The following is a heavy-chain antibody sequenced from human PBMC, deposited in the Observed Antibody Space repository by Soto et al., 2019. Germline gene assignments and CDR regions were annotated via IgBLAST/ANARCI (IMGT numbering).Heavy chain of an antibody. CDR2: IYYSGST. J-gene: IGHJ4*02. Sequence: QLQLQESGPGLVKPSETLSLTCTVSGGSLSSSSYYWGWIRQPPGKGLEWIGSIYYSGSTYYNPSLKSRVTISVDTSKNQFSLKLSSVTAADTAVYYCARLGLRRSSDYWGQGTLVTVSS. D-gene: IGHD4-17*01. CDR3: ARLGLRRSSDY. CDR1: GGSLSSSSYY. V-gene: IGHV4-39*01.